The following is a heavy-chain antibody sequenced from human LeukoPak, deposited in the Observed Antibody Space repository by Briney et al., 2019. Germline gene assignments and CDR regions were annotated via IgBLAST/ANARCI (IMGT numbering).Heavy chain of an antibody. D-gene: IGHD6-13*01. CDR3: ARERIAAAGTGISD. J-gene: IGHJ4*02. CDR1: GGSISGYY. CDR2: INHSGST. V-gene: IGHV4-34*01. Sequence: PSETLSLTCAVYGGSISGYYWSWIRQPPGKGLEWIGEINHSGSTNYNPSLKSRVTISVDTSKNQFSLKLSSVTAADTAVYYCARERIAAAGTGISDWGQGTLVTVSS.